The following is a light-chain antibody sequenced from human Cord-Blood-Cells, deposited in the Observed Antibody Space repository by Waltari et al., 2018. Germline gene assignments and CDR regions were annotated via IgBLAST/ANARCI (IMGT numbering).Light chain of an antibody. J-gene: IGKJ3*01. V-gene: IGKV4-1*01. CDR1: QSVLYSSNNKNY. Sequence: DIVMTQSPDSLAVSLGERATINCKSSQSVLYSSNNKNYLAWYQQKPGQPPKLLIYWASTRESGVPDRFSGSGSGTDFNLTISSLHAEDVAVYYCQQYYSTFTFGPGTKVDIK. CDR2: WAS. CDR3: QQYYSTFT.